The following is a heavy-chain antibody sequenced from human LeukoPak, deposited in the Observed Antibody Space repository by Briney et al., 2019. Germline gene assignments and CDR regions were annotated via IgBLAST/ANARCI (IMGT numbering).Heavy chain of an antibody. V-gene: IGHV1-18*01. CDR3: ARVYYDFWSGYEYDAFDI. CDR2: ISAYNGNT. J-gene: IGHJ3*02. CDR1: GYTFTSYG. D-gene: IGHD3-3*01. Sequence: ASVKVSCKASGYTFTSYGISWVRQAPGQGLEWMGWISAYNGNTNYAQKLQGRVTVITDTSTSTAYMELRSLRSDDTAVYYCARVYYDFWSGYEYDAFDIWGQGTMVTVSS.